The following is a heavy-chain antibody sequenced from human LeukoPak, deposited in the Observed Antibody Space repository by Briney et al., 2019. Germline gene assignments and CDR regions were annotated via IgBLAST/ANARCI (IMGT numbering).Heavy chain of an antibody. CDR3: ARARSGWWDPFDY. D-gene: IGHD6-19*01. Sequence: SETLSLTCSVSGGSISSYYWSWIRQPPGKGLEWIGYIYYSGSTNYNPSLKSRVTISVDTSKNQFSLKLSSVTAADTAVYYCARARSGWWDPFDYWGQGTLVTVSS. V-gene: IGHV4-59*01. J-gene: IGHJ4*02. CDR2: IYYSGST. CDR1: GGSISSYY.